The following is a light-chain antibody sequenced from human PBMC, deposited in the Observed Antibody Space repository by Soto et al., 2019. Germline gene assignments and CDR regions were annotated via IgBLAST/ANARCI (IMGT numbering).Light chain of an antibody. Sequence: QSALTQPASVSASPGQSITISCTGTSSDVGGHNYVSWYQQHPGKAPKLMIYEVTNRPSGVSNRFSGSKSGNTASLTISGLQAEDEADYYCSSYAGRDTHWVFGGGTKLTVL. CDR2: EVT. J-gene: IGLJ3*02. V-gene: IGLV2-14*01. CDR3: SSYAGRDTHWV. CDR1: SSDVGGHNY.